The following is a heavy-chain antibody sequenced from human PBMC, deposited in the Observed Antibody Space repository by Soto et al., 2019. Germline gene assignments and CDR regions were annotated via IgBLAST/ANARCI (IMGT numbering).Heavy chain of an antibody. J-gene: IGHJ4*02. CDR3: AKDKGSSSGLLDY. CDR2: ISWNSGSI. Sequence: EVQLVESGGGLVQPGRSLRLSCAASGFTFADYAMHWVRQAPGKGLEWVSGISWNSGSIGYADSVKGRFTISRDNAKNSLYLQMNSLRAEDTALYYCAKDKGSSSGLLDYWGQGTLVTVSS. V-gene: IGHV3-9*01. D-gene: IGHD6-6*01. CDR1: GFTFADYA.